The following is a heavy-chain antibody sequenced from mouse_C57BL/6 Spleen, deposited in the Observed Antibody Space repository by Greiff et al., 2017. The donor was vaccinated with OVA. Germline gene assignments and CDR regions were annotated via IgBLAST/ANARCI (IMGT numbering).Heavy chain of an antibody. J-gene: IGHJ4*01. CDR3: ARGDDYDVGYAMDY. CDR2: IYPGSGST. V-gene: IGHV1-55*01. D-gene: IGHD2-4*01. Sequence: QVQLQQPGAELVKPGASVKMSCKASGYTFTSYWITWVKQRPGQGLEWIGDIYPGSGSTNYNEKFKSKATLTVDTSSSTSYMQLSSLTSEYSAVYYCARGDDYDVGYAMDYWGQGTSVTVSS. CDR1: GYTFTSYW.